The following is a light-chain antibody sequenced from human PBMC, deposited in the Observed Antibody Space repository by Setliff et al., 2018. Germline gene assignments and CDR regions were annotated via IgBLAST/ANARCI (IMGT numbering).Light chain of an antibody. CDR2: DVS. J-gene: IGLJ1*01. CDR3: CSYAGGSTYV. Sequence: QSVLTQPASVSGSPGQSNTISCTGSSTDVGRYIFVSWYQQHPGKAPRLMIFDVSNRPSGASDRFSGSKSGNTASLTISGLQAEDEADYYCCSYAGGSTYVFGTGTKVTVL. V-gene: IGLV2-23*02. CDR1: STDVGRYIF.